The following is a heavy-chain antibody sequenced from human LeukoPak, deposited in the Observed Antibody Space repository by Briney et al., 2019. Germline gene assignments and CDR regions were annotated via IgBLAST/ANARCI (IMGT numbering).Heavy chain of an antibody. D-gene: IGHD6-13*01. CDR3: ARTAEGYSSSWYLGAFDI. J-gene: IGHJ3*02. Sequence: GASVKVSCKASDYTFTSYGISWVRQAPGQGLEWMEWISAYNGNTNYAQKLQGRVTMTTDTSTSTAYMELRSLRSEDTAVYYCARTAEGYSSSWYLGAFDIWGQGTMVTVSS. CDR1: DYTFTSYG. V-gene: IGHV1-18*01. CDR2: ISAYNGNT.